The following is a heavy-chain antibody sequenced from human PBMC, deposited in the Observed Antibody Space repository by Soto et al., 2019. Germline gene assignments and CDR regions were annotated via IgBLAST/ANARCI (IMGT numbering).Heavy chain of an antibody. D-gene: IGHD2-15*01. J-gene: IGHJ5*02. CDR2: IIPIFGTA. Sequence: VKVSCKASGGTFSSYAISWVRQAPGQGLEWMGGIIPIFGTANYAQKFQGRVTITADESTSTAYMELRSLRSDDTAVYYCARVMPVVVVAGWFDPWGQGTLVTVSS. V-gene: IGHV1-69*13. CDR3: ARVMPVVVVAGWFDP. CDR1: GGTFSSYA.